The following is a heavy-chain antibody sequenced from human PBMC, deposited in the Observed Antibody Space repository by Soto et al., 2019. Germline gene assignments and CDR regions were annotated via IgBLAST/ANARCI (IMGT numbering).Heavy chain of an antibody. CDR1: GDSVSSNIAA. CDR2: TYYRSKWYS. V-gene: IGHV6-1*01. D-gene: IGHD6-19*01. CDR3: VRGLAVVCDI. Sequence: SQTLSLTCAISGDSVSSNIAALNWIRQSPSRGLEWLGRTYYRSKWYSDYAISVKSRITISPDTSKNHFSPHLNSVTPEDTGVYYCVRGLAVVCDIWGQGTMVTVSS. J-gene: IGHJ3*02.